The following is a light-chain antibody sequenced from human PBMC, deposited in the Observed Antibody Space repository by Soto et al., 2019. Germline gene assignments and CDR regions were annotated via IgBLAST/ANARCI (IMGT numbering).Light chain of an antibody. CDR2: DAS. CDR1: QSVSSSY. CDR3: KQYGSSPPIT. V-gene: IGKV3D-20*01. Sequence: EIVLTQSPATLSLSPGERATLSCGASQSVSSSYLAWYQQKPGLAPRLLIYDASSRATGIPDRFSGSASGTAFPLTISRLEPEDFAVYYCKQYGSSPPITFGQGTRLEIK. J-gene: IGKJ5*01.